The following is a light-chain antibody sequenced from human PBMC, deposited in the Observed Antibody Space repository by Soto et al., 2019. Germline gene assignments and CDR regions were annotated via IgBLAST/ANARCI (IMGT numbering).Light chain of an antibody. J-gene: IGLJ1*01. V-gene: IGLV2-14*01. Sequence: QSALTQPASVSGSPGQSITISCTGSSSDVGAYNYVSWYQHHPGKAPKLLIYKVTDRPSGVSSRFSGSKSGNTASLTISGLQAEDEGHYYCGSYASGNARVFGTGTKLTVL. CDR1: SSDVGAYNY. CDR2: KVT. CDR3: GSYASGNARV.